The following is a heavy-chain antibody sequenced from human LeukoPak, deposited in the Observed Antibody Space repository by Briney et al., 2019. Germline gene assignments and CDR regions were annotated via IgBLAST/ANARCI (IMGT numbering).Heavy chain of an antibody. Sequence: GASVKVSCKASGYTFTRYDINCVRQATGQGLEWMGWMNPNSGNTGYAQKFQGRVTITRNTSISTAYMELSSLRSEDTAVYPCARRSLLRVLPGYYYEYMDVWGKGTTVTVSS. V-gene: IGHV1-8*03. CDR1: GYTFTRYD. J-gene: IGHJ6*03. D-gene: IGHD2-15*01. CDR3: ARRSLLRVLPGYYYEYMDV. CDR2: MNPNSGNT.